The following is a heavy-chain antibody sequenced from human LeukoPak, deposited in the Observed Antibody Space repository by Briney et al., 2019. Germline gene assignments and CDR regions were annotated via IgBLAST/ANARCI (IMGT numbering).Heavy chain of an antibody. V-gene: IGHV3-66*01. D-gene: IGHD6-19*01. CDR2: IYTDGST. CDR1: GFTVSSKF. J-gene: IGHJ4*02. CDR3: TRGATRGSSGPDY. Sequence: PGGSLRLSCAASGFTVSSKFMSWVRQAPGKGPEWVSVIYTDGSTHYADSATSRFTISRDNSKNTLYLQMNRLRSEDTAVYFCTRGATRGSSGPDYWGQGTLVTVSS.